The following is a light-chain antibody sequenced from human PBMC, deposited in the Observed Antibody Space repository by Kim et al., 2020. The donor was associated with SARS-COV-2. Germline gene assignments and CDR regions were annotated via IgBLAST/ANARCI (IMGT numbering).Light chain of an antibody. CDR2: AAS. V-gene: IGKV1-27*01. Sequence: ASVGDRVTITCRASQGISNYLAWYQQKPGKVPKLLIYAASTLQSGVPSRFSGSGSGTDFTLAISSLQPEDVATYYCQKYNSAPETFGQGTKVEIK. CDR3: QKYNSAPET. CDR1: QGISNY. J-gene: IGKJ1*01.